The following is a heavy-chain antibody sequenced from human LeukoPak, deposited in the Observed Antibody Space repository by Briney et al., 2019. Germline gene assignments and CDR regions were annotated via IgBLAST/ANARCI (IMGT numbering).Heavy chain of an antibody. CDR3: ARSLGYCSSTSCSPGELFYYYYMDV. D-gene: IGHD2-2*01. J-gene: IGHJ6*03. V-gene: IGHV5-51*01. Sequence: GESLKISCKGSGYSFTSYWIGWVRQMPGKGLEWMGIIYPGDSDTRYSPSFQGQVTISADKSISTAYLQWSSLKASDTAMYYCARSLGYCSSTSCSPGELFYYYYMDVWGKGTTVTVSS. CDR1: GYSFTSYW. CDR2: IYPGDSDT.